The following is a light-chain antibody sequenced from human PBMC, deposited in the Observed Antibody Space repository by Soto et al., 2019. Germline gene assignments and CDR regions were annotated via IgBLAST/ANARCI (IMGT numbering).Light chain of an antibody. CDR2: EGS. Sequence: QSALTQPASVSGSPGQSITISCTGTSSDVGSYNLVSWYQQHPGKAPKLMIYEGSKWPSGVSNRFSGSKSGNTASLTISGLQAEDEADYYCCSYAGRYVFGTGTKLTVL. J-gene: IGLJ1*01. V-gene: IGLV2-23*01. CDR1: SSDVGSYNL. CDR3: CSYAGRYV.